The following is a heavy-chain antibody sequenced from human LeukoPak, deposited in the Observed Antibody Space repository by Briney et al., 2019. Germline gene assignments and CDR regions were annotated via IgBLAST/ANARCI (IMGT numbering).Heavy chain of an antibody. V-gene: IGHV1-46*01. J-gene: IGHJ5*02. CDR3: ARDQEGSGWYLGFDP. D-gene: IGHD6-19*01. Sequence: ASVKVSCKASGYTFTSYDINWVRQAPGQGLEWMGIINPSGGSTSYAQKFQGRVTMTRDTSTSTVYMELSSLRSEDTAVYYCARDQEGSGWYLGFDPWGQGTLVTVSS. CDR1: GYTFTSYD. CDR2: INPSGGST.